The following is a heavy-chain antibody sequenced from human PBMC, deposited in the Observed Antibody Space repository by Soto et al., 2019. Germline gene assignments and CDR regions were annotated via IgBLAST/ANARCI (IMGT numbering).Heavy chain of an antibody. Sequence: SETLSLTCTVSGGSISSYYWSWIRQHPGKGLEWIGYIYYSGSTYYNPSLKSRVTISVDTSKNQFSLKLSSVTAADTAVYYCARDALTTVTTYYYYYGMDVWGQGTTVTVSS. CDR1: GGSISSYY. J-gene: IGHJ6*02. D-gene: IGHD4-17*01. V-gene: IGHV4-59*06. CDR2: IYYSGST. CDR3: ARDALTTVTTYYYYYGMDV.